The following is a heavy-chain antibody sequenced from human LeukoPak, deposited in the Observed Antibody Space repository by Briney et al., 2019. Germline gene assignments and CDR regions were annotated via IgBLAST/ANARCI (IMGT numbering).Heavy chain of an antibody. CDR1: GYTLTELS. V-gene: IGHV1-24*01. Sequence: ASVKVSCKVSGYTLTELSMHWVRQAPGKGREWMGGFDPEDGETIYAQKFQGRVTMTEDTSTDTAYMELSSLRSEDTAVYYCATAYYYDSSGYYYFDYWGQGTLVTVSS. CDR2: FDPEDGET. CDR3: ATAYYYDSSGYYYFDY. D-gene: IGHD3-22*01. J-gene: IGHJ4*02.